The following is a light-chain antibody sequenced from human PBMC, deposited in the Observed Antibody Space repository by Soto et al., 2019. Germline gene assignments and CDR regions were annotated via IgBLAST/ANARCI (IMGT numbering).Light chain of an antibody. CDR1: QSVTSN. CDR2: RAS. Sequence: EVVITQSPGAVSVSPGERATLSCRASQSVTSNVAWYQQKPGQAARLLIYRASARATGGPARFSGSGSGTEFTLTISSLQSEDFGIYYCQQYDCWWTFGQGTQVDI. J-gene: IGKJ1*01. CDR3: QQYDCWWT. V-gene: IGKV3-15*01.